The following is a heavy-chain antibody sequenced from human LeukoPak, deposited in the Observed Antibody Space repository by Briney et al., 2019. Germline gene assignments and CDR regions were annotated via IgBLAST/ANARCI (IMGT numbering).Heavy chain of an antibody. D-gene: IGHD6-13*01. CDR2: IYYSGIT. J-gene: IGHJ5*02. Sequence: SETLSLTCTVSGGSISSYYWSWIRQPPGKGLEWIGFIYYSGITYYNPSLKSRVTISVDTSKNQFSLRLSSVTAADTAVYFCARGGGSSWCPNWFDPWGQGTLVTVSS. V-gene: IGHV4-59*06. CDR3: ARGGGSSWCPNWFDP. CDR1: GGSISSYY.